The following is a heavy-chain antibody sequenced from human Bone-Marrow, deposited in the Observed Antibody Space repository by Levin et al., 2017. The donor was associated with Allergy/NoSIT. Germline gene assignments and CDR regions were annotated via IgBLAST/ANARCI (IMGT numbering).Heavy chain of an antibody. CDR2: IWYDGSSQ. J-gene: IGHJ3*02. D-gene: IGHD3-10*01. CDR3: VRDRWVGGSKTFDI. CDR1: GFTFSTYG. Sequence: SCAASGFTFSTYGFFWVRQAPGKGLEWVALIWYDGSSQDYADSVKGRFTISRDNSKNMLFLQMDTLRVDDTAVYYCVRDRWVGGSKTFDIWGQGTMVTVSS. V-gene: IGHV3-33*01.